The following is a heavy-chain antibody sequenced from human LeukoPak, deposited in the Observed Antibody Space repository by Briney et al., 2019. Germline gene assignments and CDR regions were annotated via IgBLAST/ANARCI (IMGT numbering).Heavy chain of an antibody. J-gene: IGHJ6*02. CDR1: GFTFSDYS. CDR2: ISSGSTYI. V-gene: IGHV3-21*01. CDR3: ARLFCSRTSCSARSYYYYGMDV. Sequence: PGGSLRLSCVASGFTFSDYSMNWVRQAPGKGLEWVSSISSGSTYIYYADSLKGRSTISRDNAKNSLFLEMNSLRAEDTAVYYCARLFCSRTSCSARSYYYYGMDVWGQGTTVTVSS. D-gene: IGHD2-2*01.